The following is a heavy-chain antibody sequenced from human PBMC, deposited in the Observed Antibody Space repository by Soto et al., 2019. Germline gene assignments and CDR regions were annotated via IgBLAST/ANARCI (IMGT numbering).Heavy chain of an antibody. Sequence: EVQLVESGGGLVQPGGSLRLSCSASGFTFSGRSMHWVRQAPGKGLEYVSGVSPNGDDKYYTDSVKGRFTISRDNSKNTLHLQMSSLRPEDTALFYGIRGCDGLDVWGQGTTVTVTS. D-gene: IGHD1-20*01. CDR2: VSPNGDDK. J-gene: IGHJ6*02. V-gene: IGHV3-64D*08. CDR3: IRGCDGLDV. CDR1: GFTFSGRS.